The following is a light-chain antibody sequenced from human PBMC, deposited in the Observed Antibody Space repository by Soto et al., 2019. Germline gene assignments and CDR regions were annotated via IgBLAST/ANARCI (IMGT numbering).Light chain of an antibody. CDR3: SSYAGTNRV. CDR2: EVS. Sequence: QSALTQPPSASGSPGQSVTISCTGTSSDVGAYNYVSWYQQHPGKAPKVMIYEVSKRPSGVPDRFSGSKSGNTASLTVSGRQAEDEAEYYCSSYAGTNRVFGTGTKVTVL. CDR1: SSDVGAYNY. V-gene: IGLV2-8*01. J-gene: IGLJ1*01.